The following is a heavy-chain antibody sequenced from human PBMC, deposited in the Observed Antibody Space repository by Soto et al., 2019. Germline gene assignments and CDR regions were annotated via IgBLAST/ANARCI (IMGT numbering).Heavy chain of an antibody. CDR3: ARDGPSHARPTELGYYPDHDAIDI. V-gene: IGHV1-46*01. D-gene: IGHD7-27*01. CDR2: INPSGGST. CDR1: GYTFTSYY. J-gene: IGHJ3*02. Sequence: ASVKVSCKASGYTFTSYYMHWVRRAPGQGLEWMGIINPSGGSTSYAQKFQGRVTMTRDTSTSTVYMELSSLRSEDTAVYYCARDGPSHARPTELGYYPDHDAIDIWGQGTMVTVSS.